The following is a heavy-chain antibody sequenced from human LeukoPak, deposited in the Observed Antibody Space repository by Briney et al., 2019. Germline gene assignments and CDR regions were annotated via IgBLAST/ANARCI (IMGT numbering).Heavy chain of an antibody. J-gene: IGHJ4*02. Sequence: ASVKVSCKVSGYTLTELSMHWVQQAPGKGLEWMGGFDPEDGEAIYAQKFQGRVTMTEDTSTDTAYMELSSLRSEDTAVYYCATDEVNSYGYHYFDYWGQGTLVTVSS. CDR3: ATDEVNSYGYHYFDY. CDR1: GYTLTELS. V-gene: IGHV1-24*01. D-gene: IGHD5-18*01. CDR2: FDPEDGEA.